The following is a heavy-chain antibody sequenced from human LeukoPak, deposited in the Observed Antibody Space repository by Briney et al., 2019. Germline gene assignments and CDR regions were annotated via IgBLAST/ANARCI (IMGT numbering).Heavy chain of an antibody. CDR3: ARGKAGRTEFDY. Sequence: GGSLRLSCAASGFTFSSYAMHWVRQAPGKGLERVAVVSYDGSNKYYADSVKGRFTISRDNSKNTLYLQMNSLRAEDTAVYYCARGKAGRTEFDYWGQGTLVTVSS. CDR1: GFTFSSYA. CDR2: VSYDGSNK. V-gene: IGHV3-30-3*01. J-gene: IGHJ4*02. D-gene: IGHD2-8*02.